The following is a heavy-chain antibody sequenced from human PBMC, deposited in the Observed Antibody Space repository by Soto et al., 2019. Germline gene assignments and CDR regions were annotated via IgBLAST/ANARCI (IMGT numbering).Heavy chain of an antibody. Sequence: QVQLQESGPGLVKPSGTLSLTCAVSGGSISSSNWWSWVRQPPGKGLEWIGEIYHSGSTNYNPSLTSRVTISVDKSKNQVSLKLSSVTAADTAVYCCARGQGTRENWFDPWGLGTLVTVSS. CDR3: ARGQGTRENWFDP. CDR2: IYHSGST. V-gene: IGHV4-4*01. J-gene: IGHJ5*02. CDR1: GGSISSSNW. D-gene: IGHD3-10*01.